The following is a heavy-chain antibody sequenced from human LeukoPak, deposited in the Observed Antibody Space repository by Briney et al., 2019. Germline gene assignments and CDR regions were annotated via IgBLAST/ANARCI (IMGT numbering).Heavy chain of an antibody. CDR3: ARGGDSSGYYPFDY. D-gene: IGHD3-22*01. CDR1: GGSISSGSYY. J-gene: IGHJ4*02. V-gene: IGHV4-31*03. CDR2: IYYSGST. Sequence: SETLSLTCTVSGGSISSGSYYWNWIRQHPGKGLEWLGHIYYSGSTDYNPSLKSRVTISVDTSKNQFSLRLSSVTAADTAVYSCARGGDSSGYYPFDYWGQGTLVTVSS.